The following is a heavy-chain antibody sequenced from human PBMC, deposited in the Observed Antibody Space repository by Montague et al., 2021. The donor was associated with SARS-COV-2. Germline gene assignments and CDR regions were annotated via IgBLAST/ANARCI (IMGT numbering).Heavy chain of an antibody. CDR1: GDSMNNYY. J-gene: IGHJ4*02. CDR2: INYSGST. Sequence: SETLSLTCTVSGDSMNNYYWSWIRQPPGKGLEWIGYINYSGSTHXNPSLQSRVTLSKDTSKTQFSLRLTSVTAADTAMYFCARAPIYRSSWYGYFDHWGQGTLVTVSS. CDR3: ARAPIYRSSWYGYFDH. V-gene: IGHV4-59*01. D-gene: IGHD6-13*01.